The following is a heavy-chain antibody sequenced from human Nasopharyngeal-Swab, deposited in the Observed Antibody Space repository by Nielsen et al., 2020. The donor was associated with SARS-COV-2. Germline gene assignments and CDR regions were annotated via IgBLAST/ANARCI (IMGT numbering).Heavy chain of an antibody. Sequence: SDTLSLTFTFSGGSISSYYWSWIRPPPGKGPEWIGYIYYSGSTNYNPSLKSRVTISVDTSKNQLSLKLSSVTAADTAVYYCAISIKAPAEGYFDYWGQGTLVTVSS. J-gene: IGHJ4*02. CDR1: GGSISSYY. CDR3: AISIKAPAEGYFDY. D-gene: IGHD2-2*01. CDR2: IYYSGST. V-gene: IGHV4-59*01.